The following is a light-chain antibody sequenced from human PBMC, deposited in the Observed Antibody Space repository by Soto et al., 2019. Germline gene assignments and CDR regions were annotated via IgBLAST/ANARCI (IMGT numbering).Light chain of an antibody. CDR1: QSVSGSY. J-gene: IGKJ1*01. V-gene: IGKV3-20*01. Sequence: IVLTQSPGTLSLSPGERATLSCRASQSVSGSYLAWHQQKPGQAPRLLIYGASSRATGIPDRFTGSGSGTDFTLTISRLEPEDFAVYYCQQYGSTPTLGQGTKVDI. CDR2: GAS. CDR3: QQYGSTPT.